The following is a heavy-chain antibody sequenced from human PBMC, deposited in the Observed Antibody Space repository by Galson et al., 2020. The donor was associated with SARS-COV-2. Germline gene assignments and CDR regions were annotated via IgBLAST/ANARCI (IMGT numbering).Heavy chain of an antibody. CDR2: ISISGTTI. CDR3: TRDWSWGVNPGYFDY. Sequence: GGSLRLSCAASGFTFRSYEMNWVRQAPGKGLEWISYISISGTTIYYADSVKGRFTISRDNAKNSLFLQMNSLRAEDTAVYYCTRDWSWGVNPGYFDYWGQGTLVTVSS. V-gene: IGHV3-48*03. J-gene: IGHJ4*02. D-gene: IGHD3-16*01. CDR1: GFTFRSYE.